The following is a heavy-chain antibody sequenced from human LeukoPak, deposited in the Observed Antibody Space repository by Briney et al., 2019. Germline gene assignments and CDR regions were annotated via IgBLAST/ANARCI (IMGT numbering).Heavy chain of an antibody. CDR1: GGSISSGSYY. V-gene: IGHV4-61*02. CDR3: AREVGYNDYGGNGCDY. D-gene: IGHD4-23*01. CDR2: IYTSGST. Sequence: SETLSLTCTVSGGSISSGSYYWSWIRQPAGKGLEWIGRIYTSGSTNYNPSLKSRVTISVEASKNQFSLKLSSVTAADTAGYYCAREVGYNDYGGNGCDYWGQGTLVTVSS. J-gene: IGHJ4*02.